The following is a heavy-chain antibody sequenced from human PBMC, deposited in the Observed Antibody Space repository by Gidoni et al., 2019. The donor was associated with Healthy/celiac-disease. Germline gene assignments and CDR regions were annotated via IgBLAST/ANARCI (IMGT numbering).Heavy chain of an antibody. CDR3: ARGGGEEWLLPNFDY. J-gene: IGHJ4*02. V-gene: IGHV4-59*07. CDR2: IYYSGST. D-gene: IGHD3-3*01. CDR1: AGSISSYY. Sequence: QVQLQESGPGLVKPSDTLSLTCTVSAGSISSYYWSWIRQPPERGLEWIGYIYYSGSTNYTHSLKSRVTISVDTSKNQFSLKLSSVTAADTAVYYCARGGGEEWLLPNFDYWGQGTLVTVSS.